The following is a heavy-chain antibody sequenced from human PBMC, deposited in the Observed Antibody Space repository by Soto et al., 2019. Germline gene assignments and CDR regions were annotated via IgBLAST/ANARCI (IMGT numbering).Heavy chain of an antibody. CDR2: IKNGGDDT. Sequence: PGGSLRLSCGASGFTLSSYWMYWVRQTPGKGLVWVARIKNGGDDTSYAESVKGRFTISRDNAKNTLYLQMSSLRSEDTAVYYCVRFSGLDVWGQGTTVTVSS. V-gene: IGHV3-74*01. J-gene: IGHJ6*02. CDR1: GFTLSSYW. CDR3: VRFSGLDV.